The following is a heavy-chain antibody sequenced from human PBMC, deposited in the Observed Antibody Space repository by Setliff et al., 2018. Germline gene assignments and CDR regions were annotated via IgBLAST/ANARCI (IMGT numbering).Heavy chain of an antibody. CDR3: ARRPIALAGYRKGAFDI. CDR1: GYSFTSFG. J-gene: IGHJ3*02. Sequence: GASVKVSCKASGYSFTSFGITWMRRAPGQGLEWMGWVSTYNGDTNYAQKFRGRVTMTTDISTSTVYMELRTLRSDDTAVYYCARRPIALAGYRKGAFDIWGQGTMVTVSS. D-gene: IGHD6-19*01. CDR2: VSTYNGDT. V-gene: IGHV1-18*01.